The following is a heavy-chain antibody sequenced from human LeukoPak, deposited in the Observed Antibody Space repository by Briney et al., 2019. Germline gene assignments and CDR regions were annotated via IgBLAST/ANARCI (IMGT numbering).Heavy chain of an antibody. Sequence: SVKVSCKASRGTFSSYTLSWVRQAPGQGLEWMGGIIPIFGTTNYAQNFQGRVTITADESTSTAYMELSSLRSEDTAVYYCAYAWRDDAFDIWGQGTMVTVSS. CDR2: IIPIFGTT. J-gene: IGHJ3*02. CDR3: AYAWRDDAFDI. V-gene: IGHV1-69*13. CDR1: RGTFSSYT.